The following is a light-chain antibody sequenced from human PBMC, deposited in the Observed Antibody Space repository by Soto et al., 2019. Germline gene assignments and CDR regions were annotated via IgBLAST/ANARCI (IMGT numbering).Light chain of an antibody. CDR2: EVS. CDR3: NSYTGSSTYV. J-gene: IGLJ1*01. V-gene: IGLV2-18*02. CDR1: SSDVGSYNR. Sequence: QSALTQPPSVSGSPGQSVAISCTGTSSDVGSYNRVSWYQQPPGAAPKLMIYEVSNRPSGVPDRFSGSKSGNTASLTISRLQAEDEADYYCNSYTGSSTYVFGTGTKLTVL.